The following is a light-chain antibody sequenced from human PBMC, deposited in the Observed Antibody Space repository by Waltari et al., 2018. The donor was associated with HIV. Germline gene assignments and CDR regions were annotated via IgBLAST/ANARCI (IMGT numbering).Light chain of an antibody. CDR2: DVS. CDR3: CSYAGSYNYV. V-gene: IGLV2-11*01. CDR1: SSDVGGYKY. J-gene: IGLJ1*01. Sequence: QSALTQPRSVSGSPGQSVTISCTGTSSDVGGYKYVSWYQQHPGKAPKLMIYDVSKRPSCVPDRFSGSKSGNTASLTISGLQAEDEADYYCCSYAGSYNYVFGTGTKVTVL.